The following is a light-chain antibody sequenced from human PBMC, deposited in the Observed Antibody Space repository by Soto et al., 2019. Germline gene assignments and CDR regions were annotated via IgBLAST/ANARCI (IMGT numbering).Light chain of an antibody. CDR1: QSVLYSSNNKNY. J-gene: IGKJ4*01. Sequence: DIVMTQSPDSLAVSLGERATINCKSSQSVLYSSNNKNYLAWYQQRPRQPPKLLIYWASGRESGVPDRFSGSGSGTDFTLTIISLQAEDEAVYYCQQYYSTPLTFGGGTKVEIK. CDR3: QQYYSTPLT. V-gene: IGKV4-1*01. CDR2: WAS.